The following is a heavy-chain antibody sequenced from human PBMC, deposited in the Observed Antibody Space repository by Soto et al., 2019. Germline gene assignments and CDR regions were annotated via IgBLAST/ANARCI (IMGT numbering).Heavy chain of an antibody. D-gene: IGHD7-27*01. Sequence: QVQLQESGPGLVKPSQTLSLTCTVSGGSISSGGYYWSWIRQHPGKGLEGIGYIYYSGSTYYNPSLQSLVTISVDTSKNRFSLKLSSVTAADTAVYYCARVWGMTPDFWGQGTLVTVSS. CDR1: GGSISSGGYY. J-gene: IGHJ4*02. CDR2: IYYSGST. CDR3: ARVWGMTPDF. V-gene: IGHV4-31*01.